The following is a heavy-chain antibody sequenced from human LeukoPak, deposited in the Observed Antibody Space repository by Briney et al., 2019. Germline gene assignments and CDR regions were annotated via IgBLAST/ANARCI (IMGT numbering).Heavy chain of an antibody. CDR3: AKEITRPNRAVAGLNY. CDR1: GFTFSSYW. V-gene: IGHV3-7*01. J-gene: IGHJ4*02. Sequence: GLSLRLSCAASGFTFSSYWMSWVRQTPQKGLEWVANIKEDGSEKYYVDSVKGRFTISRENTKNSLYLQMNSLRAEDTAVYYCAKEITRPNRAVAGLNYWGQGTLVTVSS. CDR2: IKEDGSEK. D-gene: IGHD6-19*01.